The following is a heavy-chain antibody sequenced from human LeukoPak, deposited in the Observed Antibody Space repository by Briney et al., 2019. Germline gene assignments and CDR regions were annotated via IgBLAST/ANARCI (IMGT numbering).Heavy chain of an antibody. V-gene: IGHV3-48*02. CDR1: GLTFSKYS. CDR2: ISTSRSAI. CDR3: ARDSSAGKFPFDY. J-gene: IGHJ4*02. D-gene: IGHD6-13*01. Sequence: GGSLLIFCAASGLTFSKYSMNWVRQAPGQGLGWVSYISTSRSAIYYADSVKGRFTISRDNAKNSLSLQMTSLRDEDTAVYYCARDSSAGKFPFDYWGKGTRVRLSS.